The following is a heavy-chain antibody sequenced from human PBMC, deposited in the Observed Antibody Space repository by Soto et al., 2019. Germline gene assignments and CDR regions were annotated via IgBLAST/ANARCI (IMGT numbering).Heavy chain of an antibody. CDR2: IKDGGYT. CDR3: ARGQEGVVATH. D-gene: IGHD5-12*01. Sequence: QVQLQQWGAGLLKPSETLSLNCAVNGGSLSGYYWSWIRQPPGKGLEWIGEIKDGGYTNYSPSLKSRATISSDTSNNQFSPRLNSVTAADTGLYYCARGQEGVVATHWDHGALVTVSS. V-gene: IGHV4-34*01. CDR1: GGSLSGYY. J-gene: IGHJ4*01.